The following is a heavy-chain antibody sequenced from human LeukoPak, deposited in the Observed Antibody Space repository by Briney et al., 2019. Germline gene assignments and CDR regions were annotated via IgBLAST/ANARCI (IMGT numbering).Heavy chain of an antibody. CDR2: ISGSGGST. D-gene: IGHD6-6*01. Sequence: GGSLRLSCAASGFTFSSYAMSWVRQAPGKGLEWVSAISGSGGSTYYADSVKGRFTISRDNSKNTLYLQVNSLRAEDTAVYYCAKDQVMGYSSSLSDYWGQGTLVTVSS. CDR3: AKDQVMGYSSSLSDY. CDR1: GFTFSSYA. V-gene: IGHV3-23*01. J-gene: IGHJ4*02.